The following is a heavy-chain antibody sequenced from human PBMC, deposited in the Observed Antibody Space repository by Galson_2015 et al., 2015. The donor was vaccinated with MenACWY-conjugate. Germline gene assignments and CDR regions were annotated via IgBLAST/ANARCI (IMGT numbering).Heavy chain of an antibody. Sequence: ETLSLTCAVSGGAIDSRDWWSWVRQPPGKGLEWIGEIYYSGKTNYKPSLRGRVTISLDGNKGEFFLRLASVTATDTALYFCARALSSSRTVWGQGIVVAVSS. CDR1: GGAIDSRDW. V-gene: IGHV4-4*01. CDR3: ARALSSSRTV. J-gene: IGHJ1*01. CDR2: IYYSGKT. D-gene: IGHD6-13*01.